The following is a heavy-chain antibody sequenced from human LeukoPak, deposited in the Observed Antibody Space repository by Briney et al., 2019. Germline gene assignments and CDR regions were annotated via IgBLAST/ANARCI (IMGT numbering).Heavy chain of an antibody. CDR2: IYTSGST. CDR1: GGSISSYY. J-gene: IGHJ2*01. CDR3: ARVATTPRYFDL. D-gene: IGHD1-14*01. Sequence: SETLSLTCTVSGGSISSYYWSWIRQPAGKGLEWIGRIYTSGSTNYNPSLKSRVTMSVDTSKNQFSLKLSSVTAADTAVYHCARVATTPRYFDLWGRGTLVTVSS. V-gene: IGHV4-4*07.